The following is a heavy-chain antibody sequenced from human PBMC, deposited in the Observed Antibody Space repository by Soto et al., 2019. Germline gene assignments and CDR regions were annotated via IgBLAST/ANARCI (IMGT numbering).Heavy chain of an antibody. CDR1: GGSISRGCYS. CDR3: ARASITIFGVVMGWFDP. V-gene: IGHV4-30-2*01. Sequence: SLSLTCAVSGGSISRGCYSWSWIRQPPGKGLEGTGHIYHSGSTYYNPSLKSRVTISVDRSKNQFSLKLSSVTAADTAVYYCARASITIFGVVMGWFDPWGQGTLVTVSS. CDR2: IYHSGST. D-gene: IGHD3-3*01. J-gene: IGHJ5*02.